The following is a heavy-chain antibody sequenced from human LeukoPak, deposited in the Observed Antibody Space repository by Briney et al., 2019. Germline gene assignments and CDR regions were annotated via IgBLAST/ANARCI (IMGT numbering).Heavy chain of an antibody. CDR2: ISGNGEST. J-gene: IGHJ4*02. Sequence: GGSLRLSCAASGFTFSSSAMSWVRQAPGKGLEYVSAISGNGESTYYANSVRGRFIISRDNSKNTLYLQMGSLRAEDMAVYYCARIRVRGVQLWAPFDYWGQGTLVTVSS. D-gene: IGHD5-18*01. CDR1: GFTFSSSA. CDR3: ARIRVRGVQLWAPFDY. V-gene: IGHV3-64*01.